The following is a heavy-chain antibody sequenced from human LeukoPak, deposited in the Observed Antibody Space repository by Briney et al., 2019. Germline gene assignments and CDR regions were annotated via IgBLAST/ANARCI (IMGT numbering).Heavy chain of an antibody. CDR2: ISYSGIT. Sequence: SETLSLTCTVSGGSLNTYYWTWIRQPPGKGLEWIGYISYSGITDYNPSLKSRVTISVDTSKNQFSLRLRSVTAADTAVYYCARAGFPNWFDPWARESWSPSPQ. D-gene: IGHD2/OR15-2a*01. CDR1: GGSLNTYY. V-gene: IGHV4-59*01. J-gene: IGHJ5*02. CDR3: ARAGFPNWFDP.